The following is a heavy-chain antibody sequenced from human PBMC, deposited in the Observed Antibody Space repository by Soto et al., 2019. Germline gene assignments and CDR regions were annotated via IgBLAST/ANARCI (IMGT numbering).Heavy chain of an antibody. J-gene: IGHJ4*02. V-gene: IGHV3-23*01. Sequence: GGSLRLSCAASGFTFSSYAMSWVRQAPGKGLEWVSAISGSGGSTYYADSVKGRFTISRDNSKNTLYLQMNSLRAEDTAVYYCAKDQYVTRFLEWLSYYFDYWGQGTLVTVSS. CDR3: AKDQYVTRFLEWLSYYFDY. D-gene: IGHD3-3*01. CDR2: ISGSGGST. CDR1: GFTFSSYA.